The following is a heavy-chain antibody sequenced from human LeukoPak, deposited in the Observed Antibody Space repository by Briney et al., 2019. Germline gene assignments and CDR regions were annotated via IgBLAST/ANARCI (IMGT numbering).Heavy chain of an antibody. CDR3: AKGMFGYLGGLYWYFDL. CDR1: GFTFSIYA. CDR2: VSGSGGST. D-gene: IGHD3-22*01. J-gene: IGHJ2*01. Sequence: GGSLRLSCAASGFTFSIYAMSWVCQAPGKGLEWVSTVSGSGGSTYYADSVRGRFTISRDNSKNTLYLQMNSLRAEDTAVYYCAKGMFGYLGGLYWYFDLWGRGTLVTVSS. V-gene: IGHV3-23*01.